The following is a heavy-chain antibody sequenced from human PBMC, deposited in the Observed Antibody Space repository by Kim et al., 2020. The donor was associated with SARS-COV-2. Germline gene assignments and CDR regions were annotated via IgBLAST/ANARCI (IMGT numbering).Heavy chain of an antibody. J-gene: IGHJ4*02. CDR2: IGSSAYTV. V-gene: IGHV3-48*03. CDR1: GFTFSSYE. CDR3: VRDRRTSGWYYFDY. D-gene: IGHD6-13*01. Sequence: GGSLRLSCVASGFTFSSYEMNWVRQAPGKGLEWVAFIGSSAYTVYYADSVKGRFTISRDNAKNSLFLEMSSLRAEDTAVYYCVRDRRTSGWYYFDYWGGGTLVTVSS.